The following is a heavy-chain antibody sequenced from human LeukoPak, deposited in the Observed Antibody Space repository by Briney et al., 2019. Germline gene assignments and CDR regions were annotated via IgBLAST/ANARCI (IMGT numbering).Heavy chain of an antibody. CDR1: GFTFRNYT. Sequence: GGSLRLSCAASGFTFRNYTMTWVRQAPGKGLEWVSAISGSGGSTYYADSVKGRFTISRDDSKNTLYLQMNRLRDEDTALFYCAKEVKDTGYYHLDNWGQGTLVTVSS. D-gene: IGHD3-3*01. CDR3: AKEVKDTGYYHLDN. CDR2: ISGSGGST. J-gene: IGHJ4*02. V-gene: IGHV3-23*01.